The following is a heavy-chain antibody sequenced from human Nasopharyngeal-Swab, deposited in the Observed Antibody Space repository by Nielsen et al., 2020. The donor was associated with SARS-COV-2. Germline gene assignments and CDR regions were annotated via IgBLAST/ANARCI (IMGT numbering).Heavy chain of an antibody. V-gene: IGHV3-30*04. CDR1: GFTFSSSA. CDR2: ISYDGSNE. CDR3: ARDYDVFTGYPSHFFDH. Sequence: GESLKISCAASGFTFSSSAMHWVRLAPGKGLEWVVVISYDGSNEYYADSVKGRFTISRDNSKDTLYLQMNSMRLEDTAFYYCARDYDVFTGYPSHFFDHWGQGTLVTVSS. D-gene: IGHD3-9*01. J-gene: IGHJ4*02.